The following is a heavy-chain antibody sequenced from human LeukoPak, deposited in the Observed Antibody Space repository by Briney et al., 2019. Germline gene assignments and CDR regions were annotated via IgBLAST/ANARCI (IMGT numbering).Heavy chain of an antibody. CDR3: ARVGDTTAFDI. J-gene: IGHJ3*02. CDR1: GFTVSSNY. V-gene: IGHV3-66*01. CDR2: IYSGGST. Sequence: PGGSLRLSCAASGFTVSSNYMSWVRQAPGKGLEWVSVIYSGGSTYYADSVKGRFTISRDNSKNTLYLQMGSLRAEDMAVYYCARVGDTTAFDIWGQGTMVTVSS. D-gene: IGHD1-26*01.